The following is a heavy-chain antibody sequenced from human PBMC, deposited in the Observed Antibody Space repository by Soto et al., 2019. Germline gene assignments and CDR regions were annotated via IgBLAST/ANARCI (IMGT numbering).Heavy chain of an antibody. J-gene: IGHJ4*02. CDR2: INGDGSQI. CDR1: GFTFSNYW. V-gene: IGHV3-7*03. D-gene: IGHD2-21*02. CDR3: ARHGDYYFAY. Sequence: PGGSLRLSCVASGFTFSNYWMTWLRQAPGKGLEWVAHINGDGSQISYVDSVKGRFTISRDNAESSLYLQMNSLRVEDTAVYYCARHGDYYFAYWGQGILVTVSS.